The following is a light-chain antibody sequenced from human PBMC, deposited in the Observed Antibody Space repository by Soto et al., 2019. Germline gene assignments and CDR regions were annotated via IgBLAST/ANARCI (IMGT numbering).Light chain of an antibody. V-gene: IGKV3-11*01. J-gene: IGKJ4*01. CDR1: QTISSY. CDR3: QQRSNWLT. Sequence: ETALTQSPATLSLSPGERATLSCRASQTISSYLAWYQQKPGQPPRLLIYDASNRATGIPARFSGSGSGTDFTLTISSLEPEDFAIYYCQQRSNWLTFGGGTKVEIK. CDR2: DAS.